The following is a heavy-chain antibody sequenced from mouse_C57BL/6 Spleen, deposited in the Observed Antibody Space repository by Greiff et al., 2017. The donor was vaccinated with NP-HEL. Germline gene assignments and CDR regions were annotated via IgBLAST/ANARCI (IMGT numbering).Heavy chain of an antibody. CDR2: ISSGGSYT. CDR3: ARHDGDGSRYFDV. Sequence: EVHLVESGGDLVKPGGSLKLSCAASGFTFSSYGMSWVRQTPDKRLEWVATISSGGSYTYYPDSVKGRFTISRDNAKNTLYLQMSSLKSEDTAMYYCARHDGDGSRYFDVWGTGTTVTVSS. CDR1: GFTFSSYG. D-gene: IGHD1-1*01. J-gene: IGHJ1*03. V-gene: IGHV5-6*01.